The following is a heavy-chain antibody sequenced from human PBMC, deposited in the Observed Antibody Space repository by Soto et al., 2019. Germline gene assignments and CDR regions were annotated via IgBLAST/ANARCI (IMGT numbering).Heavy chain of an antibody. D-gene: IGHD3-22*01. CDR1: GFTVSSNY. CDR3: ARLGRDSSGYYLGY. V-gene: IGHV3-53*01. CDR2: IYSGGST. J-gene: IGHJ4*02. Sequence: GGSLRLSCAASGFTVSSNYMSWVRQAPGKGLEWVSVIYSGGSTYYADSVKGRFTISRDNSKNTLYLQMNSLRAEDTAVYYCARLGRDSSGYYLGYWGQGTLVTVSS.